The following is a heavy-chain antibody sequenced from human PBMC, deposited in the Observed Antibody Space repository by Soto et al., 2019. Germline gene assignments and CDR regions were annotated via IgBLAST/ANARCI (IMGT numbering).Heavy chain of an antibody. CDR3: ARSSSGWYFDY. Sequence: EVQLLESGGGLVQPGGSLRLSCAASGFTFSSYAMSWVRQAPGKGLEWVSAISGSGGRTYYADSLKGRFTISRDNSKNTLYLQMNSLRAEDTAVYYCARSSSGWYFDYWGQGALVTVSS. J-gene: IGHJ4*02. D-gene: IGHD6-19*01. V-gene: IGHV3-23*01. CDR2: ISGSGGRT. CDR1: GFTFSSYA.